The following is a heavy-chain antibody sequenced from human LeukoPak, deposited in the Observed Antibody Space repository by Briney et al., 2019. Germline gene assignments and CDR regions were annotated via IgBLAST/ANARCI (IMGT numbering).Heavy chain of an antibody. J-gene: IGHJ4*02. CDR1: GLTFSNYW. Sequence: GGFLRLSCVVSGLTFSNYWMIWVCQAPGKGLESVAIVNEDGSAKYYLDSVKGRFTISRDNARNSLYLEMNSLRAEDTAVYYCARDYWRSIDHWGQGTLVTVSS. V-gene: IGHV3-7*01. CDR2: VNEDGSAK. CDR3: ARDYWRSIDH. D-gene: IGHD1-1*01.